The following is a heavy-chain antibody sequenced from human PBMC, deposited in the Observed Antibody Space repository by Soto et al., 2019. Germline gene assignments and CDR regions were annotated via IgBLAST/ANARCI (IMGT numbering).Heavy chain of an antibody. D-gene: IGHD6-13*01. J-gene: IGHJ4*02. CDR1: GGSISSNY. CDR2: VYNSGST. Sequence: SETLSLTCTVSGGSISSNYWTWIRQPPGKGLEWIGYVYNSGSTNYNPSLKSRVTISEDTSKSQLSLKVNSMTAADTAVYYCARYRREAVAGYTLANWGQGILVTVSS. V-gene: IGHV4-59*01. CDR3: ARYRREAVAGYTLAN.